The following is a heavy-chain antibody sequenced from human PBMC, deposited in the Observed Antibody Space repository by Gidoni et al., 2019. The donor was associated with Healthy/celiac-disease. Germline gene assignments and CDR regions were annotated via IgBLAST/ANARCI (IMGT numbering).Heavy chain of an antibody. D-gene: IGHD6-19*01. V-gene: IGHV4-34*01. J-gene: IGHJ4*02. Sequence: QVQLQQWGAGLLKPSETLSLTFAVYGGSFSGYYWSWIRQPPGKGLEWIGEINNSGSTNYNPALKSRVTISVDTSKNQFSLKLSSVTAADTAVYYCARGAPRWLGPYYFDYWGQGTLVTVSS. CDR1: GGSFSGYY. CDR2: INNSGST. CDR3: ARGAPRWLGPYYFDY.